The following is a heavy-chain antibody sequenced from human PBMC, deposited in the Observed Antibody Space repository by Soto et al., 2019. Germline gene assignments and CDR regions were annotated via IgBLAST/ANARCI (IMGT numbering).Heavy chain of an antibody. D-gene: IGHD2-21*01. V-gene: IGHV1-18*01. Sequence: GASVKVSCKASGYTFTSYGISWVRQAPGQGLEWMGWISAYNGNTNYAQKLQGRVTMTTDTSTSTAYMELRSLRSDDTAVYYCARDCGPFDCGGAFDIWGQGTMVTVSS. CDR3: ARDCGPFDCGGAFDI. CDR1: GYTFTSYG. CDR2: ISAYNGNT. J-gene: IGHJ3*02.